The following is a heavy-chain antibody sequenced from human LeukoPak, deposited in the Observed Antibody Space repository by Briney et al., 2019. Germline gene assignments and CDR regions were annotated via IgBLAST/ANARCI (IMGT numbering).Heavy chain of an antibody. CDR1: GFTFHDYA. D-gene: IGHD1-14*01. CDR3: AKGFSVLASNHNYYYYGMDV. Sequence: GGSLRLSCAASGFTFHDYAMHWVRQSPGKGLEWVSLISGDGGSTYYPDSVKGRFTISRDNSKNSLYLQMNSLRTEDTALHYCAKGFSVLASNHNYYYYGMDVWGQGTTVTVSS. V-gene: IGHV3-43*02. CDR2: ISGDGGST. J-gene: IGHJ6*02.